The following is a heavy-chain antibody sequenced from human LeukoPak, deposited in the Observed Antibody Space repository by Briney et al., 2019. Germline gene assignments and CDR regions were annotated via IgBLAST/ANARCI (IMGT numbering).Heavy chain of an antibody. J-gene: IGHJ4*02. Sequence: ASVKVSCKASGYTFTSYYMHWVRQAPGQGLEWMGIINPSRDSTSYAQKFQGRVTMTRDTSTSTVYMELSSLRSEDTAVYYCARGAWDYDSSGYYYPFDYWGQGTLVTVSS. CDR1: GYTFTSYY. CDR3: ARGAWDYDSSGYYYPFDY. CDR2: INPSRDST. V-gene: IGHV1-46*01. D-gene: IGHD3-22*01.